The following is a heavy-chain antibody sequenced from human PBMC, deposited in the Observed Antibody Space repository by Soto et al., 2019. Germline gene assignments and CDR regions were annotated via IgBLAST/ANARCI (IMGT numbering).Heavy chain of an antibody. CDR1: GFTFSDYY. J-gene: IGHJ1*01. Sequence: GESLKISCAASGFTFSDYYMSWIRQAPGKGLEWVSYISSSGSTIYYADSVKGRFTISRDNAKNSLYLQMNSLRAEDTAVYYCARLDYYDFWSGYYGPPAEYFQHWGQGTLVTVSS. CDR3: ARLDYYDFWSGYYGPPAEYFQH. D-gene: IGHD3-3*01. CDR2: ISSSGSTI. V-gene: IGHV3-11*01.